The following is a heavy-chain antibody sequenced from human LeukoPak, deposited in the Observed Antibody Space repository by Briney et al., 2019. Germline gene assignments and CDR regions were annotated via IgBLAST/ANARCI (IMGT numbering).Heavy chain of an antibody. D-gene: IGHD3-3*01. CDR3: ARAGITIFGVVPGRFDP. V-gene: IGHV4-34*01. CDR1: GGSFSGYY. J-gene: IGHJ5*02. CDR2: INHSGST. Sequence: SETLSLTCAVYGGSFSGYYWSWIRQPPGKGLEWIREINHSGSTNYNPSLKSRVTISVDTSKNQFSLKLSSVTAADTAVYYCARAGITIFGVVPGRFDPWGQGTLVTVSS.